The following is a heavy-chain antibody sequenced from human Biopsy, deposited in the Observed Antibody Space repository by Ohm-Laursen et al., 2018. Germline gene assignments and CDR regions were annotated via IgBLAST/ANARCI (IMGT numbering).Heavy chain of an antibody. CDR3: ARDVKGYCSGARCYSGYFGMDV. CDR1: GGSVSDSFHF. J-gene: IGHJ6*02. V-gene: IGHV4-61*01. CDR2: VYYSGTT. Sequence: SETLSLTCTVSGGSVSDSFHFWSWIRQPPGKGLEWIGDVYYSGTTNYNPSLKSRLTISVDTSKNQFSLNLNSVTAADTAVYFCARDVKGYCSGARCYSGYFGMDVWGQGTTVTVS. D-gene: IGHD2-15*01.